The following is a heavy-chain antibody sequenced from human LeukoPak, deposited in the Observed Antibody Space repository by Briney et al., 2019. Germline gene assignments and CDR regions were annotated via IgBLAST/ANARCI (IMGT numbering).Heavy chain of an antibody. CDR3: ARDTRLYCSSTSCYRDAFDI. J-gene: IGHJ3*02. CDR2: ISAYNGNT. CDR1: GYTLTSYG. D-gene: IGHD2-2*01. V-gene: IGHV1-18*01. Sequence: ASVKVSCKASGYTLTSYGISWVRQAPGQGLEWMGWISAYNGNTNYAQKLQGRVTMTTDTSTSTAYMELRSLRSDDTAVYYCARDTRLYCSSTSCYRDAFDIWGQGTMVTVSS.